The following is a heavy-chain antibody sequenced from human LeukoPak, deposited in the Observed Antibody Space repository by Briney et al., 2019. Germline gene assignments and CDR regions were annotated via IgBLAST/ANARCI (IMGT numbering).Heavy chain of an antibody. J-gene: IGHJ3*01. V-gene: IGHV4-30-2*01. CDR3: ARGDTAYYSDAFDV. Sequence: LSFTCTVSGGSISSGSYSWTWIRQAPGKGLEWIGYMFQSGNTQYNPSLKGRVIISVDRSRDQFSLKLRSMTAADTGVYFCARGDTAYYSDAFDVWGQGTMVTVSS. CDR2: MFQSGNT. D-gene: IGHD1-26*01. CDR1: GGSISSGSYS.